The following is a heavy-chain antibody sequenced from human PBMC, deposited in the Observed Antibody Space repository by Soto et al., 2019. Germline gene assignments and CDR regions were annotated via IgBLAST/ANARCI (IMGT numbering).Heavy chain of an antibody. Sequence: PSETLSLTCAVSGYSISSGYYWGWIRQPPGKGLEWIGSIYHSGSTYYNPSLKSRVTISVDTSKNQFSLKLSSVTAADTAVYYCAAHRRDGYNYFDYWGQGTLVTVSS. CDR1: GYSISSGYY. V-gene: IGHV4-38-2*01. CDR2: IYHSGST. D-gene: IGHD5-12*01. CDR3: AAHRRDGYNYFDY. J-gene: IGHJ4*02.